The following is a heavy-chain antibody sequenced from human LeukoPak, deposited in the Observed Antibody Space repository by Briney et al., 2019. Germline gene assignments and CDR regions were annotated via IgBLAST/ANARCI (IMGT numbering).Heavy chain of an antibody. CDR3: ARDHCSGGSCYTFDY. CDR2: IIPIFGTA. J-gene: IGHJ4*02. D-gene: IGHD2-15*01. V-gene: IGHV1-69*05. CDR1: GGTFSSYA. Sequence: GASVKVSCKASGGTFSSYAISWVRQAPGQGLEWMRRIIPIFGTANYAQKFQGRVTITTDESTSTAYMELSSLRSEDTAVYYCARDHCSGGSCYTFDYWGQGTLVTVSS.